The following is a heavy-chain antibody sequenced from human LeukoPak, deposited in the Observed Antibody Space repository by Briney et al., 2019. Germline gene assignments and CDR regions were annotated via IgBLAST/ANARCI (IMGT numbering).Heavy chain of an antibody. V-gene: IGHV4-39*01. Sequence: SETLSLTCTVSGGSISSSAYHWGWIRQPPGKGLEWIGSIHYSGSTYYNPSLKSRVTISVDTSKNQFSLKLSSVTAADTAVYYCARDRTSIKAFDIWGQGTMVTVSS. CDR2: IHYSGST. CDR3: ARDRTSIKAFDI. J-gene: IGHJ3*02. D-gene: IGHD6-6*01. CDR1: GGSISSSAYH.